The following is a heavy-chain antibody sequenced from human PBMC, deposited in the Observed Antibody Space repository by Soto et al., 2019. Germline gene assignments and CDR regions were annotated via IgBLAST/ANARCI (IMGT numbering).Heavy chain of an antibody. J-gene: IGHJ4*02. D-gene: IGHD5-12*01. V-gene: IGHV4-31*03. Sequence: QVQLQESGPGLVKPSQTLSLTCTVSGGSIRSGGYYWSWIRQHPGKGLEWIGYIYYSGITYYNPSLKSRVTISVDTSKNQFCLKLSSVTAADTAVYYCAMSDIVATGFDYWGQGTLVTVSS. CDR2: IYYSGIT. CDR1: GGSIRSGGYY. CDR3: AMSDIVATGFDY.